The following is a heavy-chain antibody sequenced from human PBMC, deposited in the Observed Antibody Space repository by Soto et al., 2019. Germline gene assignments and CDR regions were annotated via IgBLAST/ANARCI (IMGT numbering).Heavy chain of an antibody. Sequence: ASVKVSCKASGYTFTSYGISWVRQAPGQGLEWMGWISAYNGNTNYAQKLQGRVTMTTDTSTSTAYMELRSLRSDDTAVYYCARDLLLRYFDPSPYFDYWGQGTLVTVSS. CDR1: GYTFTSYG. CDR2: ISAYNGNT. V-gene: IGHV1-18*01. D-gene: IGHD3-9*01. J-gene: IGHJ4*02. CDR3: ARDLLLRYFDPSPYFDY.